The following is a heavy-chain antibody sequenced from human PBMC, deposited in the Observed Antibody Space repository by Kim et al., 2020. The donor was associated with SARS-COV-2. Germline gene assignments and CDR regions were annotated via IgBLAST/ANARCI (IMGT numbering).Heavy chain of an antibody. CDR2: IYSGGST. J-gene: IGHJ4*02. CDR3: ARDRSAGYLYYFDY. CDR1: GFTVSSNY. V-gene: IGHV3-53*01. D-gene: IGHD5-12*01. Sequence: GGSLRLSCAASGFTVSSNYMSWVRQAPGKGLEWVSVIYSGGSTYYADSVKGRFTISRDNSKNTLYLQMNSLRAEDTAVYYCARDRSAGYLYYFDYWGQGTLVTVSS.